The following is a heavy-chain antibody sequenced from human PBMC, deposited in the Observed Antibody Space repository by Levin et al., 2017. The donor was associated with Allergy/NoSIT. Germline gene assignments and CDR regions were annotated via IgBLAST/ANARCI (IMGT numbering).Heavy chain of an antibody. Sequence: PSETLSLTCTVSGGSISSYYWSWIRQPPGKGLEWIGYIYYSGSTNYNPSLKSRVTISVDTSKNQFSLKLSSVTAADTAVYYCARVITIFGVSGGDWFDPWGQGTLVTVSS. J-gene: IGHJ5*02. D-gene: IGHD3-3*01. CDR2: IYYSGST. CDR1: GGSISSYY. CDR3: ARVITIFGVSGGDWFDP. V-gene: IGHV4-59*01.